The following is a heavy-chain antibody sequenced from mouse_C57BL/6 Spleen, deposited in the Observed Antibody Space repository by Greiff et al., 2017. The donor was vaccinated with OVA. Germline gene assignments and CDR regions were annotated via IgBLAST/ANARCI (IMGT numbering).Heavy chain of an antibody. J-gene: IGHJ2*01. CDR2: LRYNGSN. V-gene: IGHV3-6*01. CDR1: GYSITSGYY. CDR3: ARETDYRNYYYFDY. Sequence: EVQLVESGPGLVKPSQSLSLTCSVTGYSITSGYYWNWIQQFPRNKLEWMGYLRYNGSNNYNPSLKNRISITRDTSANQCFLKLNTVTTEETATYYCARETDYRNYYYFDYWGKGTTLTVSS. D-gene: IGHD2-5*01.